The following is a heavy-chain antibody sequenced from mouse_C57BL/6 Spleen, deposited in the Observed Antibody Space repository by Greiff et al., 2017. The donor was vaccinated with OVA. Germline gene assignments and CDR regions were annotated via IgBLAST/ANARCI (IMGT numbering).Heavy chain of an antibody. CDR3: ARWEDGYAMDY. J-gene: IGHJ4*01. CDR2: IYPGSGNT. Sequence: VKLMESGAELVRPGASVKLSCKASGYTFTDYYINWVKQRPGQGLEWIARIYPGSGNTYYNEKFKGKATLTAEKSSSTAYMQLSSLTSEDSAVYFCARWEDGYAMDYWGQGTSVTVSS. CDR1: GYTFTDYY. D-gene: IGHD2-3*01. V-gene: IGHV1-76*01.